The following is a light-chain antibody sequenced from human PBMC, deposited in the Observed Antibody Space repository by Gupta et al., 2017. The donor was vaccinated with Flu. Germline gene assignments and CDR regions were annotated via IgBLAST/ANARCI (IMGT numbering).Light chain of an antibody. Sequence: QSALTQPASVSAPPGPSITIPCTGTSSYVGGYNYVSWYQQHPGKAPKLMIYEVSNRPSGVSNRFSGSKSGNTASLTISGLQAEDEADYYCSSYTSSSTLAVFGGGTKLTVL. CDR1: SSYVGGYNY. V-gene: IGLV2-14*01. J-gene: IGLJ3*02. CDR2: EVS. CDR3: SSYTSSSTLAV.